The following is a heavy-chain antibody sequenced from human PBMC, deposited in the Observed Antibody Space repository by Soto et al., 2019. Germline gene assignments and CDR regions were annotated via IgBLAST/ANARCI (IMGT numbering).Heavy chain of an antibody. CDR1: GYTFPSYD. CDR2: MNPNSGNT. J-gene: IGHJ6*02. Sequence: ASVKVSCKASGYTFPSYDINWVRQATGQGXEWMGWMNPNSGNTGYAQKFQGRVTMTRNTSISTAYMELSSLRSEDTAVYYCARGDLRVGNLRDYYYYGMDVWGQGTTVTVSS. V-gene: IGHV1-8*01. CDR3: ARGDLRVGNLRDYYYYGMDV. D-gene: IGHD2-15*01.